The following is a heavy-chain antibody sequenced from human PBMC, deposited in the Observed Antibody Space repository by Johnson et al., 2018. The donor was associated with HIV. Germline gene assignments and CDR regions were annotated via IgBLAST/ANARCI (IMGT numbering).Heavy chain of an antibody. CDR2: ISYDGSNK. J-gene: IGHJ3*02. CDR3: AKEFRLGYPPQIDAFDI. D-gene: IGHD3-9*01. Sequence: VQLVESGGGVVRPGGSLRLSCVASGFTFDDYGMTWVRQAPGKGLEWVAVISYDGSNKYYADSVKGRFTISRDNSKNTLYLQMNSLRAEDTAVYYYAKEFRLGYPPQIDAFDIWGQGTMVTVSS. V-gene: IGHV3-30*18. CDR1: GFTFDDYG.